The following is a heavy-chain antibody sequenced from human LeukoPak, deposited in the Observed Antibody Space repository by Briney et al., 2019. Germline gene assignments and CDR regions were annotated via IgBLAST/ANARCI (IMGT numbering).Heavy chain of an antibody. CDR3: ATGPRWTDSTGTTSAY. V-gene: IGHV3-21*01. D-gene: IGHD1-7*01. Sequence: GGSLRLSCAASGFTFSSYSMNWVRQAPGKGLEWVSSISSSSSYIYYADSVKGRFTISRDNAKNSLYLQMNSLRAEDTAVYYCATGPRWTDSTGTTSAYWGQGTLVTVSS. CDR1: GFTFSSYS. J-gene: IGHJ4*02. CDR2: ISSSSSYI.